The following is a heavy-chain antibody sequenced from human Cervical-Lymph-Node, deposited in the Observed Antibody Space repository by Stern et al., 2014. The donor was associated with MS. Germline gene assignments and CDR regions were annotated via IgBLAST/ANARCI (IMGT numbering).Heavy chain of an antibody. CDR2: ISGDNGQT. Sequence: QVQLVQSGGEVKKPGASVKFSCKASGYSFTRFGITWVRQAPGQGLEWMGWISGDNGQTNYAQRLRGRVTMTTDTSTSTAYMEVRSLRSDDTAVYYCARDAGAAADYWGQGTLVTVSS. D-gene: IGHD1-26*01. CDR1: GYSFTRFG. J-gene: IGHJ4*02. CDR3: ARDAGAAADY. V-gene: IGHV1-18*01.